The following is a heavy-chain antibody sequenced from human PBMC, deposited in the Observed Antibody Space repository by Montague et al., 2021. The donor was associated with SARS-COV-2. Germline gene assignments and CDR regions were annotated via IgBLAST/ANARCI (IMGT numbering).Heavy chain of an antibody. J-gene: IGHJ4*02. D-gene: IGHD3-10*01. V-gene: IGHV4-34*01. CDR2: INHSGST. CDR3: ARGTEYGSGIYSHYYYDH. Sequence: SETLSLTCAVYGGSFSGYYWSWIRQPPGKGLEWIGEINHSGSTNYNPSLKSRVTISVDTSKNQFSLKLGSVTAADTAVYYCARGTEYGSGIYSHYYYDHWGQRPVVTVS. CDR1: GGSFSGYY.